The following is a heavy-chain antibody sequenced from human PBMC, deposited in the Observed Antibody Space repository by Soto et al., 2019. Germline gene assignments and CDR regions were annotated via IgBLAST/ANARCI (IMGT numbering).Heavy chain of an antibody. Sequence: ASVKVSCKASGYTFTGYAMHWVRQAPGQRLEWMGWINAGNGNTKYSQKFQGRVTITRDTSASTAYMELSSLRSEDTAVCYCARDRITMVRGVISNWFDPWGQGTLVTVSS. V-gene: IGHV1-3*01. CDR3: ARDRITMVRGVISNWFDP. D-gene: IGHD3-10*01. CDR1: GYTFTGYA. J-gene: IGHJ5*02. CDR2: INAGNGNT.